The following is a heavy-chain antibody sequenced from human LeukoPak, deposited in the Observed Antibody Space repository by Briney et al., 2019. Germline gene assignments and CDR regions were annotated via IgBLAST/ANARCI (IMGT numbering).Heavy chain of an antibody. V-gene: IGHV1-2*06. CDR3: ARDRYYYDSSGQIDY. J-gene: IGHJ4*02. CDR1: GYTFTGYY. Sequence: ASVKVSCKASGYTFTGYYMHWVRQAPGQGLEWMGRINPNSGGTNYAQKFQGRVTMTRDTSISTAYMELSRLRSDVTAVYYCARDRYYYDSSGQIDYWGQGTLVTVSS. D-gene: IGHD3-22*01. CDR2: INPNSGGT.